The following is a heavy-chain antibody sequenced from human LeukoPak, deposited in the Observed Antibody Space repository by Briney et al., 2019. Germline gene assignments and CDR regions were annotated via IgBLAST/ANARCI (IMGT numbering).Heavy chain of an antibody. Sequence: ASVKVSCKASGYTFTGYYMHWVRQAPGQGLEWMGWINPNSGGTTYAQKFQGRVTMTRDMSTSTVYMDLSSLRSEDTAVYYCARVAAEVVGLPGAIGFGWLRRDYYYMDVWGKGTTVTVSS. CDR2: INPNSGGT. CDR1: GYTFTGYY. CDR3: ARVAAEVVGLPGAIGFGWLRRDYYYMDV. V-gene: IGHV1-2*02. D-gene: IGHD2-2*02. J-gene: IGHJ6*03.